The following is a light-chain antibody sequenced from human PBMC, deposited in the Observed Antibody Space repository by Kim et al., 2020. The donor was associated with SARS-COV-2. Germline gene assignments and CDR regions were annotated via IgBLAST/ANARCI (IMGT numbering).Light chain of an antibody. CDR3: SSSTDNSSRYV. CDR2: GVS. V-gene: IGLV2-14*03. Sequence: QSITISCTGSSSDIGGYNHVSWYQQYPGKAPKLVIYGVSNRPSGVSSRFSGSKSGNMASLTISGLQIEDEADFYCSSSTDNSSRYVFGTGTQLTVL. J-gene: IGLJ1*01. CDR1: SSDIGGYNH.